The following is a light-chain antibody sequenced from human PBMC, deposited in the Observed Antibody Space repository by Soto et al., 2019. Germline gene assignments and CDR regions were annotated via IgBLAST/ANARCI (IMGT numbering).Light chain of an antibody. CDR3: SSFAGSNIWV. CDR2: KGT. V-gene: IGLV2-14*02. CDR1: SSDVGAYNS. J-gene: IGLJ3*02. Sequence: QSALAQPASVSGSPGQSITISCTGTSSDVGAYNSVSWYQQHPHRAPQVIIYKGTQRPSGVSNRFSGSKSGNTASLTVSGLQAEDEADYYCSSFAGSNIWVFGGGTKLTVL.